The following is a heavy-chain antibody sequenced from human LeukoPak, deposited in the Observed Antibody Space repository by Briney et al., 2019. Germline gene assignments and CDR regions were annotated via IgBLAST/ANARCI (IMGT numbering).Heavy chain of an antibody. CDR1: GDSVSSNSAA. Sequence: SQTLSLTCAISGDSVSSNSAAWNWIRQSPSRGLEWLGRTYYRSKWYNDYAVSVKGRITINPDTSKNQFSLQLNSVTPEDTAVYYCARDLNFMGWAAAGTPLGYWGQGTLVTVSS. CDR2: TYYRSKWYN. V-gene: IGHV6-1*01. D-gene: IGHD6-13*01. J-gene: IGHJ4*02. CDR3: ARDLNFMGWAAAGTPLGY.